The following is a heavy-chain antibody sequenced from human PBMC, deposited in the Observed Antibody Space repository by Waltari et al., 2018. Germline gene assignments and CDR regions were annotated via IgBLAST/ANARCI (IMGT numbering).Heavy chain of an antibody. CDR3: ARSVRYYDFWSGYYSQYYGMDV. V-gene: IGHV4-59*01. CDR1: GGSISSYY. CDR2: IYSSGST. J-gene: IGHJ6*02. Sequence: QVQLQESGPGLVKPSETLSLTCTVSGGSISSYYWSWIRQPPGKGLEWIGYIYSSGSTNSTPSLKRRVTIAVDTSKNQFALKLSSVTAADTAVYYCARSVRYYDFWSGYYSQYYGMDVWGQGTTVTVSS. D-gene: IGHD3-3*01.